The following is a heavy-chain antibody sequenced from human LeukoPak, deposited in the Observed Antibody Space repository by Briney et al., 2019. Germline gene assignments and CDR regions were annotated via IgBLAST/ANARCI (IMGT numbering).Heavy chain of an antibody. V-gene: IGHV4-59*01. CDR1: GGSISSYY. J-gene: IGHJ6*02. Sequence: SETLSLTCTVSGGSISSYYWSWIRQPPGKGLEWIGYIYYSGSTNYNPSLKSRVTISVDTSKNQFSLKLSSVTAADTAVYYCARVAGYSSRAALYGMDVWGQGTTVTVSS. CDR2: IYYSGST. CDR3: ARVAGYSSRAALYGMDV. D-gene: IGHD5-18*01.